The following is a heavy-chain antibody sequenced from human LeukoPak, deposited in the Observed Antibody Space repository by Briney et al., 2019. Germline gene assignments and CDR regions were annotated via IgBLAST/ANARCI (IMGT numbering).Heavy chain of an antibody. D-gene: IGHD6-13*01. Sequence: ASVKVSCKASGYTFTGYYMHWVRQAPGQGLEWMGWINPNSGGTNYAQKFQGRVTMTRHTSISTAYMELSRLRSDDTAVYYCAREEGIAAAGRVYNWFDPWGQGTLVTVSS. CDR2: INPNSGGT. CDR1: GYTFTGYY. V-gene: IGHV1-2*02. CDR3: AREEGIAAAGRVYNWFDP. J-gene: IGHJ5*02.